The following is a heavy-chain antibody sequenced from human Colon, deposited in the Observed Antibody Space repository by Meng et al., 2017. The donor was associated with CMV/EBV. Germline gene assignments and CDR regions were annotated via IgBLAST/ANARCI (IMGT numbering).Heavy chain of an antibody. Sequence: GESLEISCAASGFTFSSYAMSWVRQAPGKGLEWVSATSCSGGSTYYADSVKGRFTSSRDNSKNTLYLQMNSLRAEDTAVYYCTRDECGMDVWGQGTTVTVSS. V-gene: IGHV3-23*01. CDR1: GFTFSSYA. D-gene: IGHD3-3*01. CDR2: TSCSGGST. J-gene: IGHJ6*02. CDR3: TRDECGMDV.